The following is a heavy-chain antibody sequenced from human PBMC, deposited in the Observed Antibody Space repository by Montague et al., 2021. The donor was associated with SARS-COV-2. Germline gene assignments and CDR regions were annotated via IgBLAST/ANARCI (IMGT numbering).Heavy chain of an antibody. Sequence: PALVKPTQSLTLTCSFSGFSLTTPGVGVGWVRQPPGKALEWLALIYWDGDTRYSPSLRGRLTITKDTSKNRVVLTMTNVDPVDTATYYCAKDLMQQDDYGDFFDGFNMWGHGTMVTVSS. CDR2: IYWDGDT. J-gene: IGHJ3*02. CDR1: GFSLTTPGVG. D-gene: IGHD4-17*01. V-gene: IGHV2-5*02. CDR3: AKDLMQQDDYGDFFDGFNM.